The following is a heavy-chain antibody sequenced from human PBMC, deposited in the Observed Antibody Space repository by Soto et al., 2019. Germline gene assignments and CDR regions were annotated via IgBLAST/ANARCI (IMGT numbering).Heavy chain of an antibody. Sequence: QMQLVQSGPEVRKPGTSVKVSCKASGFTFSSSSVQWVRQARGQRLEWIGWIVVGSGNTKSSQKFQDRVIITRDTSASTAYMDLSSLRSEDTAVYYCARGIATGQLDPWGQGTLVTVSS. D-gene: IGHD6-13*01. CDR3: ARGIATGQLDP. V-gene: IGHV1-58*01. J-gene: IGHJ5*02. CDR2: IVVGSGNT. CDR1: GFTFSSSS.